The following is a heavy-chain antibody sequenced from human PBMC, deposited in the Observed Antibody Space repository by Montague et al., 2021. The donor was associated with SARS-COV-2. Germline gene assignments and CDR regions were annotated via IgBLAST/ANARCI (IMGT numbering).Heavy chain of an antibody. CDR1: GYSFTSYW. J-gene: IGHJ4*02. CDR3: ARHPRYCSGGSRYSGGEFDY. V-gene: IGHV5-51*01. Sequence: QSVAEVKTPGESLKISCKGSGYSFTSYWIDWVRQMPGKGLEWMGIIYPGDSDTRYSPSFHGQVTISADKSISTAYLQWGSLKASDTAMYYCARHPRYCSGGSRYSGGEFDYWGQGTLVTVSS. CDR2: IYPGDSDT. D-gene: IGHD2-15*01.